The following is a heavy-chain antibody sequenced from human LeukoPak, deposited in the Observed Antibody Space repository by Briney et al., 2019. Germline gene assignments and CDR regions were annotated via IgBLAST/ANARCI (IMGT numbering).Heavy chain of an antibody. CDR3: ARVPYYDFWSGYSGDYYGMDV. CDR1: GFTFSSYG. D-gene: IGHD3-3*01. J-gene: IGHJ6*02. CDR2: IWYDGSNK. V-gene: IGHV3-33*01. Sequence: GGSLRLSCAASGFTFSSYGMHWVRQAPGKGLEWVAVIWYDGSNKYYADSVKGRFTTSRDNSKNTLYLQMNSLRAEDTAVYYCARVPYYDFWSGYSGDYYGMDVWGQGTTVTVSS.